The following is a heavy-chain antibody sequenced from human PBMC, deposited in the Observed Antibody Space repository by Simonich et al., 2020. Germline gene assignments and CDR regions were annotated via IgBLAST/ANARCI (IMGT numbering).Heavy chain of an antibody. CDR1: GGSISSRSYY. CDR2: IYYRGST. Sequence: QLQLQESGPGLVKPSETLSLTCTVSGGSISSRSYYWGWIRQPPGTGLVGIGSIYYRGSTYDNPPLKSRVTISVDTSKNQFSLKLSSVTAADTAVYYCARQRVLMVYAIDYWGQGTLVTVSS. CDR3: ARQRVLMVYAIDY. J-gene: IGHJ4*02. V-gene: IGHV4-39*01. D-gene: IGHD2-8*01.